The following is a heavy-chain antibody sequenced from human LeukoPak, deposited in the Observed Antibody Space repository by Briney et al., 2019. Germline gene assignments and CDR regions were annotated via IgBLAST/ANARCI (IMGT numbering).Heavy chain of an antibody. V-gene: IGHV4-59*01. CDR2: IYYSGST. J-gene: IGHJ5*02. Sequence: PSETLSLTCTVSGGSISSYYWSWIRQPPGKGLEWIGYIYYSGSTNYNPSLKSRVTISVDTSKNQFSLKLSSVTAADTAVYYCARGASGSYYKSSTAWFDPWGQGTLVTVSS. CDR1: GGSISSYY. D-gene: IGHD1-26*01. CDR3: ARGASGSYYKSSTAWFDP.